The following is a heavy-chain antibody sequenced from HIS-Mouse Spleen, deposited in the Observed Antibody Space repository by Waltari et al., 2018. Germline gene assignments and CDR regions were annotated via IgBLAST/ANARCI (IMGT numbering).Heavy chain of an antibody. CDR3: AKSRGGDCYDY. CDR1: GFSFLSYA. V-gene: IGHV3-23*01. CDR2: ISGSGGST. D-gene: IGHD2-21*01. Sequence: EVQLLESGVGLVQPGVSLRLSCPPPGFSFLSYALSSVRQAPGKGLEWVSAISGSGGSTYYADSVKGRFTISRDNSKNTLYLQMNSLRAEDTAVYYCAKSRGGDCYDYWGQGTLVTVSS. J-gene: IGHJ4*02.